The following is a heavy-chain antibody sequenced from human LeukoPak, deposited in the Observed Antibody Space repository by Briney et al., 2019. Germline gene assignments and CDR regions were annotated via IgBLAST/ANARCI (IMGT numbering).Heavy chain of an antibody. CDR3: ARDGDGYNFDY. CDR1: GFTFSSYD. Sequence: PGGSLRLSCAASGFTFSSYDMHWVRQATGKGLEWVSAIGTAGDTYYPGSVKGRFTISRENAKNSLYLQMNSLRAEDTAVYYYARDGDGYNFDYWGQGTLVTVSS. D-gene: IGHD5-24*01. V-gene: IGHV3-13*01. J-gene: IGHJ4*02. CDR2: IGTAGDT.